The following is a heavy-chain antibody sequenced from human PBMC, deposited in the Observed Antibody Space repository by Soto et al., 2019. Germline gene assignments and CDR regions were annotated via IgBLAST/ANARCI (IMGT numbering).Heavy chain of an antibody. J-gene: IGHJ5*01. Sequence: SETLSLTCTVSGGSISSYYWSWIRQPAGKGLEWIGRIYTSGSTNYNPSLKSRVTMSVDTSKNQFSLKLSSVTAADTAVYYCGRDYRDSSGYYPYNWFDPWGQGTLVTVSS. CDR3: GRDYRDSSGYYPYNWFDP. CDR2: IYTSGST. CDR1: GGSISSYY. D-gene: IGHD3-22*01. V-gene: IGHV4-4*07.